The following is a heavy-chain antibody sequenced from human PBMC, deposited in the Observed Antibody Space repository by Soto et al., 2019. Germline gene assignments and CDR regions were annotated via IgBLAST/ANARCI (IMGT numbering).Heavy chain of an antibody. CDR1: GGTFSSYA. V-gene: IGHV1-69*13. J-gene: IGHJ3*02. CDR3: ARGAGMNYYGSGSHDDAFDI. D-gene: IGHD3-10*01. CDR2: IIPIFGTA. Sequence: SVKVSCKASGGTFSSYAISWVRQAPGQGLEWMGGIIPIFGTANYAQKFQGRVTITADESTSTAYMELSSLRSEDTAVYYCARGAGMNYYGSGSHDDAFDIWGQGTMVTVSS.